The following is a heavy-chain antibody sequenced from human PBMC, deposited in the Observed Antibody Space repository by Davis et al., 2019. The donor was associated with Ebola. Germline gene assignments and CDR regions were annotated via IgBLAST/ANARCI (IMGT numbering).Heavy chain of an antibody. Sequence: PGGSLRLSCAASGFTFSSYAMSWVRQAPGKGLEWVSVISGSGGSTYYADSVKGRFTISRDNSKNTLYLQMNSLRAEDTAVYYCAKDGPILRWQYPPWYFDLWGRGTLVTVSS. CDR1: GFTFSSYA. CDR3: AKDGPILRWQYPPWYFDL. V-gene: IGHV3-23*01. J-gene: IGHJ2*01. CDR2: ISGSGGST. D-gene: IGHD4-23*01.